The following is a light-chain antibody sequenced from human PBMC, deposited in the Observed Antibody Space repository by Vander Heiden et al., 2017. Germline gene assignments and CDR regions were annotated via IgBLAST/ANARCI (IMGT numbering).Light chain of an antibody. J-gene: IGLJ1*01. CDR3: SSVTSSTTYV. CDR1: SSDVGGDNH. CDR2: EVS. Sequence: QSAPPQPASVSGSPGQSITLSCTGTSSDVGGDNHVSWYHHHPGKARKLVIHEVSNSTSGVSTRFSGSKSGNTASLTISGLQPEDEAEYYCSSVTSSTTYVVGTGTKVTVL. V-gene: IGLV2-14*01.